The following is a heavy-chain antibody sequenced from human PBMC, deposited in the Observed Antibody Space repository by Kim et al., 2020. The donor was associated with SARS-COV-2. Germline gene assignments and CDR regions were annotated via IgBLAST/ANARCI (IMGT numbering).Heavy chain of an antibody. J-gene: IGHJ6*02. CDR3: ARSYGITTANYYYYGMDV. D-gene: IGHD3-3*01. CDR1: GFTFSTYG. CDR2: IWYDGNNK. Sequence: GGSLRLSCAASGFTFSTYGMHWVRQAPGKGLEWVAIIWYDGNNKYSADSVKGRFTISRDISKNTLYLQMSSLRAEDTAVYYCARSYGITTANYYYYGMDVWGQGTTVSVSS. V-gene: IGHV3-33*01.